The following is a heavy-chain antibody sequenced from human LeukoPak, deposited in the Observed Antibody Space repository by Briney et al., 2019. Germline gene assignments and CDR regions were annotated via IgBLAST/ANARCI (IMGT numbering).Heavy chain of an antibody. V-gene: IGHV4-30-2*01. J-gene: IGHJ4*02. CDR2: IYHSGST. CDR1: GGSISSGGYS. Sequence: SQTLSLTCAVSGGSISSGGYSWSWIRQPPGKGLECIGYIYHSGSTYYNPSLKSRVTISVDRSKNQFSLKLSSVTAADTAVYYCAGARLLAPGVDYWGQGTLVTVSS. CDR3: AGARLLAPGVDY.